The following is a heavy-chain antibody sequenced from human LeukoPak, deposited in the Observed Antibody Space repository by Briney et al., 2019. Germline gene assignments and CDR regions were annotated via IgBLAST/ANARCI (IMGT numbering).Heavy chain of an antibody. V-gene: IGHV4-39*07. CDR2: IYYSGST. CDR3: ARGRLGGSGSYYNVLDY. Sequence: SETLPLTCTVSGGYITSSGFYWGWIRQPPGKGLEWIGSIYYSGSTYYNPSLKSRVTISVDTSKNQFSLKLSSVTAADTAVYYCARGRLGGSGSYYNVLDYWGQGTLVTVSS. D-gene: IGHD3-10*01. J-gene: IGHJ4*02. CDR1: GGYITSSGFY.